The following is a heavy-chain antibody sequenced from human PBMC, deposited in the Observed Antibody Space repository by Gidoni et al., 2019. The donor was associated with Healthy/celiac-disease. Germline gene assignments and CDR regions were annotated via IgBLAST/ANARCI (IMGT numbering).Heavy chain of an antibody. CDR3: ARACSGGSCYPYNWFDP. V-gene: IGHV4-31*03. Sequence: QVQLQESGPGLVKPSQTLSLTCTVSGGAISSGGYYWSWIRQHPGKGLEWIGYIYYSGSTYYNPSLKSRVTISVDTSKNQFSLKLSSVTAADTAVYYCARACSGGSCYPYNWFDPWGQGTLVTVSS. J-gene: IGHJ5*02. CDR2: IYYSGST. CDR1: GGAISSGGYY. D-gene: IGHD2-15*01.